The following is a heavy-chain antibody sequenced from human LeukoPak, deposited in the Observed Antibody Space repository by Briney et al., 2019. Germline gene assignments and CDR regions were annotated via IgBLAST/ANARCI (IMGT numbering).Heavy chain of an antibody. J-gene: IGHJ6*03. CDR1: GGSFSAYY. CDR3: AKKMANYYYYYMDV. V-gene: IGHV4-34*01. D-gene: IGHD2-8*01. Sequence: SEILSLTCAVSGGSFSAYYWSWIRQPPGKGLEWIGEIHHSGSTNYNPSLKSRVTISVDTSKNQFSLRLSSVTAADTAVYYCAKKMANYYYYYMDVWGKGTTVTVSS. CDR2: IHHSGST.